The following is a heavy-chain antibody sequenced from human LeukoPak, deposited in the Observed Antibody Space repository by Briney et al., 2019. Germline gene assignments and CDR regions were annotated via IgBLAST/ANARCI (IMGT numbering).Heavy chain of an antibody. CDR1: GGSISSSSYY. CDR3: ARLAGNPSIAARGSP. J-gene: IGHJ5*02. V-gene: IGHV4-39*01. D-gene: IGHD6-6*01. CDR2: IYYSGST. Sequence: SETLSLTCTVSGGSISSSSYYWGWIRQPPGKGLEWIGSIYYSGSTYYNPSLKSRVTISVDTSKNQFSLKLSSVTAADTAVYYCARLAGNPSIAARGSPWGQGTLVTVSS.